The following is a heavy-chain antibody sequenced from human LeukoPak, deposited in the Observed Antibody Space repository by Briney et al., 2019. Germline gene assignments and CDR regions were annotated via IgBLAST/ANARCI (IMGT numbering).Heavy chain of an antibody. D-gene: IGHD2-8*02. J-gene: IGHJ4*02. CDR1: GYSISSGYY. V-gene: IGHV4-38-2*02. CDR2: IHHSGSA. CDR3: ARLLRCPGGKCRDGGVHIDY. Sequence: SETLSLTCSVSGYSISSGYYWGWIRQPPGQGLEWIESIHHSGSAYYTSSLKSRVTISVDTSRNQFYMTLSSVTAADTGVYYCARLLRCPGGKCRDGGVHIDYWGQGSLVTVS.